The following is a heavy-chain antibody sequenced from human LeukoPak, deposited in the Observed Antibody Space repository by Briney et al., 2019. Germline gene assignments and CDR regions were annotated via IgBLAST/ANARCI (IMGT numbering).Heavy chain of an antibody. CDR3: ARDLHCSGGSCYSGLHY. CDR1: GFTFSNYG. V-gene: IGHV3-30*02. D-gene: IGHD2-15*01. CDR2: IRDDGSNK. J-gene: IGHJ4*02. Sequence: PGGSLRLSCEASGFTFSNYGMHWVRQAPGKGLEWVAFIRDDGSNKYYADSVKGRFTISRDNSKNTLYLQMNSLRPEDTAVYYCARDLHCSGGSCYSGLHYWGQGTLVTVSS.